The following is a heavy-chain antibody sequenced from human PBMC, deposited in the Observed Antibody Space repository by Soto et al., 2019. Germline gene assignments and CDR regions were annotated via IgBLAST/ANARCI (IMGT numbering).Heavy chain of an antibody. CDR3: ARHDSNGDLDV. D-gene: IGHD2-8*01. J-gene: IGHJ6*02. CDR1: GYIFTIYH. Sequence: PGESLNICWEASGYIFTIYHISLVRWMAGKGLECVSKIDPSNSKTMYSPSSRACTTISVDKSINTAYLEWGRLKASATSMYSGARHDSNGDLDVWGQGTKVTVSS. CDR2: IDPSNSKT. V-gene: IGHV5-51*01.